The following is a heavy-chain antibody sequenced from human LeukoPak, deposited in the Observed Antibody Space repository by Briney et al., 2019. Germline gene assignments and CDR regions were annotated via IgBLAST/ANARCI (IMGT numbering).Heavy chain of an antibody. CDR1: GYTFTNYG. CDR2: ISVYNGNT. V-gene: IGHV1-18*01. D-gene: IGHD3-22*01. CDR3: ARDGDYDSSGYYGHFDY. Sequence: ASVKVSCKASGYTFTNYGISWVQQAPGQGLEGMGWISVYNGNTKYAQKLQGRVTMTTDTSTSTANMELRSQRCDDPDVYYGARDGDYDSSGYYGHFDYWGQGALVTVSS. J-gene: IGHJ4*02.